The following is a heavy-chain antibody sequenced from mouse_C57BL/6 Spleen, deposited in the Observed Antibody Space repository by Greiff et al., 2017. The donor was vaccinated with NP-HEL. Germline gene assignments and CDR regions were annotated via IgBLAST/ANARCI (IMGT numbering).Heavy chain of an antibody. D-gene: IGHD1-1*01. CDR1: GFTFSDYG. Sequence: EVKLMESGGGLVQPGGSLKLSCAASGFTFSDYGMAWVRQAPRKGPEWVAFISNLAYSIYYADTVTGRFTISRENAKNTLYQEMSSLRSEDTAMYYCARPYYGSSWYFDVWGTGTTVTVSS. CDR2: ISNLAYSI. V-gene: IGHV5-15*01. J-gene: IGHJ1*03. CDR3: ARPYYGSSWYFDV.